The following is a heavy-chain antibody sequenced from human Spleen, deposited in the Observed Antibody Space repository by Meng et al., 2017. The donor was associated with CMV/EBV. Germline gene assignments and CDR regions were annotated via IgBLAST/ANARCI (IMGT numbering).Heavy chain of an antibody. CDR1: GFTFSDYW. CDR3: ARDANFNWNYPYYGMDV. CDR2: IKQDSSEK. Sequence: LSLTCAASGFTFSDYWMSWVRQAPGKGLEWVANIKQDSSEKYYVDSVKGRFTISRDNAKNSVYLQMNSLRAEDTAVYYCARDANFNWNYPYYGMDVWGQGTTVTVSS. J-gene: IGHJ6*02. V-gene: IGHV3-7*01. D-gene: IGHD3-9*01.